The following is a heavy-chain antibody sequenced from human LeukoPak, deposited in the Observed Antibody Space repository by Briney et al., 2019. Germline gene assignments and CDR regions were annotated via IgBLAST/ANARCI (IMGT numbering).Heavy chain of an antibody. CDR2: IWYDGSNK. D-gene: IGHD3-22*01. Sequence: GRSLRLSCAASGFTFSSYGMYWVRQAPGKGLEWVAVIWYDGSNKYYADSVKGRFTISRDNSKNTLYLQMNSLRAEDTAVYYCAKEGGGSGYYSVDYWGQGTLVTVSS. CDR3: AKEGGGSGYYSVDY. CDR1: GFTFSSYG. V-gene: IGHV3-33*06. J-gene: IGHJ4*02.